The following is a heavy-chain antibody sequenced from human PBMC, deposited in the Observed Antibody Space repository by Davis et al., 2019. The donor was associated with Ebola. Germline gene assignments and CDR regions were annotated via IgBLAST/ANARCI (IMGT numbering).Heavy chain of an antibody. J-gene: IGHJ3*02. V-gene: IGHV4-59*11. D-gene: IGHD2-15*01. CDR1: GASITGHS. CDR2: ISYIGKT. Sequence: PSETLSLTCTVSGASITGHSWSWLRQPPGKGLEWIGYISYIGKTNYNPSLKSRVTISLETPKNQVSLRLNSVTAADTAVYYCARDLRENTLLPWETGYCSGGNCYQVDAFDIWGQGTVVTVSS. CDR3: ARDLRENTLLPWETGYCSGGNCYQVDAFDI.